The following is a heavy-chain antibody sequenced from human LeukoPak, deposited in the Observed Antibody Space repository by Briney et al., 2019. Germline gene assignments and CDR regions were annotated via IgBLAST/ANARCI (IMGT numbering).Heavy chain of an antibody. CDR2: IIPILGMA. CDR1: GGTFSSYA. CDR3: ARDRLLGYYYYYMDV. D-gene: IGHD2-21*02. Sequence: GASVKVSCKASGGTFSSYAISWVRQAPGQGLEWMGRIIPILGMANYAQKFQGRVTITADKSTSTAYMELSRLRSDDTAVYYCARDRLLGYYYYYMDVWGKGTTVTVSS. V-gene: IGHV1-69*04. J-gene: IGHJ6*03.